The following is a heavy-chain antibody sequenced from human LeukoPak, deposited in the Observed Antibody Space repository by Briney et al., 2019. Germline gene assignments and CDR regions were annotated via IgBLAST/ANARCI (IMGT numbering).Heavy chain of an antibody. D-gene: IGHD2-2*01. Sequence: GGSLRLSCAASGFTFSSYSMNWVRQAPGKGLEWVSSISSSSSYIYYADSVKGRFTISRDNAKNSLYLQMNSLRAEDTAVYYCARDLPVVPAASDAFDIWGQGTMVTVSS. V-gene: IGHV3-21*01. CDR1: GFTFSSYS. CDR3: ARDLPVVPAASDAFDI. CDR2: ISSSSSYI. J-gene: IGHJ3*02.